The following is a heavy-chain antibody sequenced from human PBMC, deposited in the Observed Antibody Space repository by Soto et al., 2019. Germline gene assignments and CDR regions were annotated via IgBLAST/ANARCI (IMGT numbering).Heavy chain of an antibody. D-gene: IGHD6-13*01. CDR1: GYTFTSYD. CDR3: ARGLGGSSSWYFPYNWFDP. CDR2: MNPNSGNT. Sequence: ASVKVSCKASGYTFTSYDINWVRQATGQGLEWMGWMNPNSGNTGYAQKFQGRVTMTRNTSISTAYMELSSLRSEDTAVYYCARGLGGSSSWYFPYNWFDPWGQGTLVTVSS. V-gene: IGHV1-8*01. J-gene: IGHJ5*02.